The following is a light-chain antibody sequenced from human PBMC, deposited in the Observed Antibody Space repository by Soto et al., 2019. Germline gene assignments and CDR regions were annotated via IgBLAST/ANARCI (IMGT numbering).Light chain of an antibody. V-gene: IGKV3-11*01. CDR2: DAS. Sequence: EILFAGHPGTLSLSPGERGTLSFRAIQSVTSSYIAWYQQKPGQAPRLLIYDASNRATGIPARFSGSGSGTDFTLTISSLEPEDFAVYYCQQRSNWPPITFGQGTRLEIK. CDR1: QSVTSSY. CDR3: QQRSNWPPIT. J-gene: IGKJ5*01.